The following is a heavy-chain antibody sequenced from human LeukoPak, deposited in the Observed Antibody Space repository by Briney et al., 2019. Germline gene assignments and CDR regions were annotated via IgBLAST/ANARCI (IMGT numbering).Heavy chain of an antibody. CDR2: IYSGGNT. J-gene: IGHJ3*01. D-gene: IGHD2-21*02. CDR1: GFLVSSNY. CDR3: ARLWDDQVTHAFDL. V-gene: IGHV3-53*01. Sequence: GGSLRLSCAASGFLVSSNYMNWVRQAPGKGLEWVSVIYSGGNTFYADSVKGRFTISRDNPKNTLYLQMDRLDGTAMYDCDCARLWDDQVTHAFDLWGQGTMVTVSS.